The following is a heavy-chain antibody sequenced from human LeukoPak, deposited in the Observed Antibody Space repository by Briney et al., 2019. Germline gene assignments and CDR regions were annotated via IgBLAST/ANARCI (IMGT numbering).Heavy chain of an antibody. CDR3: ASSARSGGSYYFDY. D-gene: IGHD2-15*01. V-gene: IGHV1-46*01. Sequence: ASLKLSCKAAGDSFAKYDMHWGREAPGPGVEGMGIINPSDGSTTYTQQLPGRVTMTTDTSTRTVNMELSSLRSEDTAVYYCASSARSGGSYYFDYWGQGTLVTVSS. J-gene: IGHJ4*02. CDR1: GDSFAKYD. CDR2: INPSDGST.